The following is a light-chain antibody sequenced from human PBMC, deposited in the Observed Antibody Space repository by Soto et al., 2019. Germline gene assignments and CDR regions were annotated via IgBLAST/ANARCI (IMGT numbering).Light chain of an antibody. CDR2: VSD. J-gene: IGLJ1*01. CDR1: RSNIGSSN. CDR3: AVWDDSLKAYI. V-gene: IGLV1-44*01. Sequence: QSVLTQPPSGSGAPGQRVTISCSGSRSNIGSSNVNWFQQFPGTAPKLIITVSDQRPSGVPDRFSGSKSGTSGSLAISGLQSEDEADYYCAVWDDSLKAYIFGAGTKVTVL.